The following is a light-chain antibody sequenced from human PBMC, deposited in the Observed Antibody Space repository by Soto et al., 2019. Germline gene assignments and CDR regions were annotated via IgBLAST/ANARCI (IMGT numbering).Light chain of an antibody. V-gene: IGKV3-20*01. CDR3: RHFGGTTFT. J-gene: IGKJ5*01. Sequence: EIVLTQSPGTLSLSPGEGATLSCRASQSVSSSYIAWYQQRPGQTPSLLIYGASTRATGIPDRFSGTGSGTHFTLTISRLEHGDFAVYYCRHFGGTTFTSDQGTRLEIK. CDR1: QSVSSSY. CDR2: GAS.